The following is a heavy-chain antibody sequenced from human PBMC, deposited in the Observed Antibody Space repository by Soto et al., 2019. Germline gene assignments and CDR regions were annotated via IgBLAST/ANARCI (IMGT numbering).Heavy chain of an antibody. V-gene: IGHV3-53*01. CDR3: VRHRHPRGTVGATSPLDP. CDR2: HYSGGST. D-gene: IGHD1-26*01. CDR1: GFSVSSNY. Sequence: LRLSCAISGFSVSSNYLSWVRQAPGKGLEWVSVHYSGGSTYYADSVQGRFTISRDKSNNTLYLQMRRVRAEDTAVYFCVRHRHPRGTVGATSPLDPWGQGTQVTVSS. J-gene: IGHJ5*02.